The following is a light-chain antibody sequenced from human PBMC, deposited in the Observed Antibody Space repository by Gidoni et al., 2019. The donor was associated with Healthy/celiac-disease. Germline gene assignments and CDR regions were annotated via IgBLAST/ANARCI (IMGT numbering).Light chain of an antibody. CDR3: QQYNNWPPERT. J-gene: IGKJ1*01. CDR1: QSVSSN. CDR2: GAS. Sequence: EIVMTQSPATLSVSPGERATLPCRASQSVSSNLAWYQQQPGQAPRLLIYGASTRATGIPARFSGSGSGTEFTLTISSLQSEDFAVYYCQQYNNWPPERTFGQGTKVEIK. V-gene: IGKV3-15*01.